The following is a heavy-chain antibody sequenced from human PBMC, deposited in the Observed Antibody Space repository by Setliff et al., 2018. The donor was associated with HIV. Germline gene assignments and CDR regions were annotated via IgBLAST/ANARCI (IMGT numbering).Heavy chain of an antibody. J-gene: IGHJ5*02. Sequence: GASVKVSCKASGYTFTSYDINWVRQATGQGLEWMGWMNPNSGDTNYAQNFQGRVTMTRDTSFSTAYTSIRTTYMELTNLKSDDTAVYYCARDHGGNSGYNWFDPWGQGTLVTVSS. CDR3: ARDHGGNSGYNWFDP. CDR1: GYTFTSYD. D-gene: IGHD2-21*02. V-gene: IGHV1-2*02. CDR2: MNPNSGDT.